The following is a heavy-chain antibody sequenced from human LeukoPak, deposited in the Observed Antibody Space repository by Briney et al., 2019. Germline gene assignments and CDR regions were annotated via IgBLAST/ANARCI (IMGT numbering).Heavy chain of an antibody. Sequence: PSETLSLTCAVYGGSFSGYYWSWIRQPPGKGLEWIGEINHSGSTNYNPSLKSRVTISVDTSKNQFSLKLSSVTAADTAVYYCARDGRVVYGWPPSDFDYWGQGTLVTVSS. V-gene: IGHV4-34*01. CDR2: INHSGST. CDR1: GGSFSGYY. D-gene: IGHD2-8*02. CDR3: ARDGRVVYGWPPSDFDY. J-gene: IGHJ4*02.